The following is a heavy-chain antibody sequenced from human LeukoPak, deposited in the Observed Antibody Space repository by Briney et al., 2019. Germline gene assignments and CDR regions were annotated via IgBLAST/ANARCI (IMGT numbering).Heavy chain of an antibody. V-gene: IGHV1-8*01. CDR2: VNPNSGDT. CDR3: SRGPRFDP. J-gene: IGHJ5*02. Sequence: ASVTVTCKTSGYSFNICEINWVSQATGQGLEWMGWVNPNSGDTDYAQKFQGRLTMTRNTSISTAYMELSGLRLEDTAVYYCSRGPRFDPWGQGTQVTVSS. CDR1: GYSFNICE.